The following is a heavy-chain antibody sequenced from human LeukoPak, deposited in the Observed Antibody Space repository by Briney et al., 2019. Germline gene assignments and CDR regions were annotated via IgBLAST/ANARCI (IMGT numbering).Heavy chain of an antibody. V-gene: IGHV3-20*04. CDR3: ARDVWWELFDY. CDR2: INWNGSST. J-gene: IGHJ4*02. Sequence: PAGSLRLSCAASGFTFDDYGMSWVRQAPGKGLEWVSGINWNGSSTVYADSVKGRFTTSRDNDKNSLYLQMNSLRAEDRALYCCARDVWWELFDYEGQGTLVTVSS. CDR1: GFTFDDYG. D-gene: IGHD1-26*01.